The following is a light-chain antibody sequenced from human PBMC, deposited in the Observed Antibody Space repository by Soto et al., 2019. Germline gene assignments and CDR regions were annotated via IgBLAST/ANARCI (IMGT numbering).Light chain of an antibody. Sequence: IVLTQSPATLSLSPGDRATLSCRASQSLINFVAWYQHKPGQPPRRLIYDASTRATGIPARFSGSGSGTDFTLTISSLQSEDFEVYYCQQYNNWPLTFGGGTKVDIK. V-gene: IGKV3-15*01. CDR1: QSLINF. J-gene: IGKJ4*01. CDR3: QQYNNWPLT. CDR2: DAS.